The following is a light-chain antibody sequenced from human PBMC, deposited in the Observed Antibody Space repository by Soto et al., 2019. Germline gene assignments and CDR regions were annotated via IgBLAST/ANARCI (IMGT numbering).Light chain of an antibody. CDR2: GAS. V-gene: IGKV3-20*01. CDR1: QCVSSSS. Sequence: IGFTQSPGTPSLPPGERATLSCRAIQCVSSSSITWYLQKSGQAPRLLIYGASTRATGIPDRFSGSGCGTDFSLTISRLEPEDLAVYYCLQFDNSPLYTFGQGTKVDIK. J-gene: IGKJ2*01. CDR3: LQFDNSPLYT.